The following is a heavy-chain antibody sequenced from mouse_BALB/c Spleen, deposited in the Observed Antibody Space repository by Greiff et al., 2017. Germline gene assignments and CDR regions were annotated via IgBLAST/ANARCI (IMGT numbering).Heavy chain of an antibody. CDR2: ISSGSSTI. J-gene: IGHJ2*01. CDR3: ARSRDYDVGDY. V-gene: IGHV5-17*02. Sequence: EVKLMESGGGLVKPGGSLKLSCAASGFTFSSFGMHWVRQAPEKGLEWVAYISSGSSTIYYADTVKGRFTISRDNPKNTLFLQMTSLRSEDTAMYYCARSRDYDVGDYWGQGTTLTVSS. CDR1: GFTFSSFG. D-gene: IGHD2-4*01.